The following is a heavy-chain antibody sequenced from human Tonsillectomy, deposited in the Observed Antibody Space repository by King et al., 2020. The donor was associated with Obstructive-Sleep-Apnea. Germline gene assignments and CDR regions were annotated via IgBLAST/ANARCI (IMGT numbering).Heavy chain of an antibody. D-gene: IGHD3-10*01. CDR3: ARHLISGSSPRFDY. CDR2: IYPGYSYT. Sequence: QLVQSGAEVKKPGESLKISCKGSGYSFASYWIGWVRQMPGKGLEWMGIIYPGYSYTRYSPSFQGLVTISADKSFSTAYLQWSSLKASDTAMYFCARHLISGSSPRFDYWGQGTLVTVSS. V-gene: IGHV5-51*01. CDR1: GYSFASYW. J-gene: IGHJ4*02.